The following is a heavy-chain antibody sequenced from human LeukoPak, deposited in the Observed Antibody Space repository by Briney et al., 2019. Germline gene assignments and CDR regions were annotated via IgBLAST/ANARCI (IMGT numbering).Heavy chain of an antibody. V-gene: IGHV5-51*01. CDR1: GYSFTSYW. CDR2: IYPGDSDT. J-gene: IGHJ6*03. CDR3: ARLPSTKEDYYYYMDV. D-gene: IGHD2-2*01. Sequence: GESLKISCKGSGYSFTSYWIGWVRQMPGKGLEWMGIIYPGDSDTRYSPSFQGQVTISADKSISTAYLQWSSLKASDTAMYYCARLPSTKEDYYYYMDVWGKGTTVTVSS.